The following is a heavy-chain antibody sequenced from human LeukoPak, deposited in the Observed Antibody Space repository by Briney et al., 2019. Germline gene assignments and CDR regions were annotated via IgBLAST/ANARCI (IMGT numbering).Heavy chain of an antibody. CDR2: ISSSSSTI. CDR3: ARTYSLRFLECLPIYFDY. Sequence: GGSLRLSCAASGFTFSSYSMNWVRQAPGKGLEWVSYISSSSSTIYYADSVRGRFTISRDNAKNSLYLQMNSLRAEDTAVYYCARTYSLRFLECLPIYFDYWGQGTLVTVSS. D-gene: IGHD3-3*01. CDR1: GFTFSSYS. V-gene: IGHV3-48*01. J-gene: IGHJ4*02.